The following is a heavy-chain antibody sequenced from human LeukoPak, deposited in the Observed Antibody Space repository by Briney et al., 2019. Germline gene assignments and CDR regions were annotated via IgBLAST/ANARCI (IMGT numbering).Heavy chain of an antibody. CDR3: ARVRYYASGTYPIVGPFDY. CDR2: IYHSGNT. CDR1: DYSISSGYY. J-gene: IGHJ4*02. D-gene: IGHD3-10*01. Sequence: SETLSLTCAVSDYSISSGYYWGWIRQPPGKGLEWVGGIYHSGNTYYNRSLKSRVTISVATSENPFSLKLTSVTAAETAVSSCARVRYYASGTYPIVGPFDYSGQGTLVTVSS. V-gene: IGHV4-38-2*01.